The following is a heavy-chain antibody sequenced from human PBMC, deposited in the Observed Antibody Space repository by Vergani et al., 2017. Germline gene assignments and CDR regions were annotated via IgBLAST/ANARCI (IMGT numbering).Heavy chain of an antibody. CDR1: GGTFSSYA. CDR3: ATLLSSYYYDSSGNTVAFDI. CDR2: IIPIFGTA. D-gene: IGHD3-22*01. V-gene: IGHV1-69*13. J-gene: IGHJ3*02. Sequence: QVQLVQSGAEVKKPGSSVKVSCKASGGTFSSYAISWVRQAPGQGLEWMGRIIPIFGTANYAQKFQGRVTITADESTSTAYIELSSLRSENTAVYYCATLLSSYYYDSSGNTVAFDIRGQGTMVTVSS.